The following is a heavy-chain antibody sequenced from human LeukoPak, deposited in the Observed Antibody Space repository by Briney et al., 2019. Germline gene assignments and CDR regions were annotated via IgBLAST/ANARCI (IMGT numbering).Heavy chain of an antibody. CDR2: ISYDGSNK. Sequence: GGSLRLSCAASGFTFRSYAIHWVRQAPGKGLEWVAVISYDGSNKYYADSVKGRFTISRDNSKNTLYLQMNSLRAEDTAVYYCARDSVTTDAFDIWGQGTMVTVSS. D-gene: IGHD3-3*01. CDR1: GFTFRSYA. J-gene: IGHJ3*02. CDR3: ARDSVTTDAFDI. V-gene: IGHV3-30-3*01.